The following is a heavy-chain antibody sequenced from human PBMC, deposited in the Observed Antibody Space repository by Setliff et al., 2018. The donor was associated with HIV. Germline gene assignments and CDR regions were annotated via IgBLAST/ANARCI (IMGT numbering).Heavy chain of an antibody. Sequence: ETLSLTCSVSNGSINGYYWSWIRQPPGKGLEWIGYIYYSGSTNYNPSLKSRVTISVDTSKNQFSLKLSSVTAADTAVYYCARGVPSGQLANPDAFDIWGQGTMVTVSS. CDR2: IYYSGST. CDR1: NGSINGYY. V-gene: IGHV4-59*01. J-gene: IGHJ3*02. D-gene: IGHD6-13*01. CDR3: ARGVPSGQLANPDAFDI.